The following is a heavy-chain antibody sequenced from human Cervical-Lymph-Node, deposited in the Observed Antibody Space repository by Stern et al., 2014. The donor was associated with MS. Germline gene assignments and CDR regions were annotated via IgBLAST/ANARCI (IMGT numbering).Heavy chain of an antibody. CDR3: ANRDMGYTYGRHDY. CDR1: GGTFNNHV. Sequence: QLVQSVAEVKKPGSSVKVSCKASGGTFNNHVISWVRQAPGQGLEWMGGIIPMFGTPNDAQKFQGRVTIIADKSTSTVHMVLRNLSDEDTAMYYCANRDMGYTYGRHDYWGQGTLVTVS. CDR2: IIPMFGTP. D-gene: IGHD5-12*01. V-gene: IGHV1-69*06. J-gene: IGHJ4*02.